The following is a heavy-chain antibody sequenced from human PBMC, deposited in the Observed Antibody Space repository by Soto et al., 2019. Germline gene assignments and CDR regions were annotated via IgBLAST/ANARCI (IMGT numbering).Heavy chain of an antibody. CDR3: ARDPFNYGSGTDAFDI. D-gene: IGHD3-10*01. V-gene: IGHV4-4*07. CDR2: IYTSGST. J-gene: IGHJ3*02. CDR1: VGSISSYY. Sequence: SETLSLTCTVSVGSISSYYWSWIRQPAGKGLEWIGRIYTSGSTNYNPSLKSRVTMSVDTSKNQFSLKLSSVTAADTAVYYCARDPFNYGSGTDAFDIWGQGTMVTVSS.